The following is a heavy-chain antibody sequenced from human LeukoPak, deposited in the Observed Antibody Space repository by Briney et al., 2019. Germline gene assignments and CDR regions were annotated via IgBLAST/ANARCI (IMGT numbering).Heavy chain of an antibody. CDR2: IHYTGTT. CDR3: ARHLGYCSSTSCWHFDY. CDR1: GGSINNHY. V-gene: IGHV4-59*08. J-gene: IGHJ4*02. D-gene: IGHD2-2*01. Sequence: PSETLSLTCIVSGGSINNHYWTWIRQTPGKGLEWIGDIHYTGTTKYNPSLKSRVTISIDTSKNQFSLELSSVTATDTAVYYCARHLGYCSSTSCWHFDYWGQGTLVTVSS.